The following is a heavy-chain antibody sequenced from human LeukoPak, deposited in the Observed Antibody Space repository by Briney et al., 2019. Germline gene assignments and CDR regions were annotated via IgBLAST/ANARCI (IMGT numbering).Heavy chain of an antibody. CDR2: ISGSNSYI. D-gene: IGHD5-12*01. CDR1: GFTFNSYS. J-gene: IGHJ4*02. CDR3: ARDLESGYDPYFAY. V-gene: IGHV3-21*01. Sequence: GGSLRLSCAASGFTFNSYSMNWVRQAPGKGLEWVSSISGSNSYIYYADSMKGRFTISRDNAKNSLYLQMNNLSAEDTAVYFCARDLESGYDPYFAYWGQGTLVTVSS.